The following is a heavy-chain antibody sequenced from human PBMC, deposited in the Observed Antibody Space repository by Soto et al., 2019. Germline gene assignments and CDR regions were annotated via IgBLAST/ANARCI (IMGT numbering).Heavy chain of an antibody. V-gene: IGHV3-15*01. CDR1: GFTFSNAW. D-gene: IGHD1-7*01. CDR3: TTESLYNWNYFSMGWFDP. Sequence: GGSLRLSCAASGFTFSNAWMSWVRQAPGKGLEWVGRIKSKTDGGTTDYAAPVKGRFTISRDDSKNKLYLQMNSLKTEDTAVYYCTTESLYNWNYFSMGWFDPWGQGTLVTVSS. CDR2: IKSKTDGGTT. J-gene: IGHJ5*02.